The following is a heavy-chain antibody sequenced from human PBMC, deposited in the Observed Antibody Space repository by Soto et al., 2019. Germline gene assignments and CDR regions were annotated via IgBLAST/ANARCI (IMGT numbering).Heavy chain of an antibody. CDR3: AKDRLGGNFDY. V-gene: IGHV3-23*01. Sequence: GSLRLSCAASGFTFNKYAMNWVRQAPGKGLEWVATISGTGGSTYYADSVKGRFTISRDNSKNTLYLQMNSLRVEDTAVYYCAKDRLGGNFDYWGQGTQVTVSS. J-gene: IGHJ4*02. CDR2: ISGTGGST. CDR1: GFTFNKYA.